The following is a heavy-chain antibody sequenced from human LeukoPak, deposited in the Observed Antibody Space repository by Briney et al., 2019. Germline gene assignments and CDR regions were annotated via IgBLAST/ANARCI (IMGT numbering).Heavy chain of an antibody. D-gene: IGHD1-26*01. CDR1: GFTFSSYA. J-gene: IGHJ4*02. V-gene: IGHV3-23*01. Sequence: GGSLRLSCAASGFTFSSYAMSWVRQAPGKGLEWVSAISGSGGSTYYADSVKGRFTISRDNAKNSLYLQMNSLRAEDTAVYYCAREGGGSYRSFDYWGQGTLVTVSS. CDR3: AREGGGSYRSFDY. CDR2: ISGSGGST.